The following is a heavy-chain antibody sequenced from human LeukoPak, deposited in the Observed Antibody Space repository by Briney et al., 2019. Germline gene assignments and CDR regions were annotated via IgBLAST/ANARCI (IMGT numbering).Heavy chain of an antibody. CDR3: ARWDTSRSDY. CDR2: ISSSSSYI. V-gene: IGHV3-21*01. CDR1: GFIFSSYS. Sequence: GGSLGLSCAASGFIFSSYSMNWVRQAPGKGLEWVSSISSSSSYIYYADSVKGRFTISRDNAKNSLYLQMNSLRAEDTAVYYCARWDTSRSDYWGQGTLVTVSS. D-gene: IGHD5-18*01. J-gene: IGHJ4*02.